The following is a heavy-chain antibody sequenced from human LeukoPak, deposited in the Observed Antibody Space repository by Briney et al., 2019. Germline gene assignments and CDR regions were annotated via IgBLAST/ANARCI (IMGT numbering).Heavy chain of an antibody. V-gene: IGHV4-39*01. Sequence: PSETLSLTCTVSGCSISSGSYYSGWIRQPPGKGLEWIASMYYSGTTFYSPPLKSRVTISVDTSKNQLSLKLGSVTAADTAVYYCARHPPRDGSAFDYWGQGTLVTVSS. CDR2: MYYSGTT. CDR1: GCSISSGSYY. J-gene: IGHJ4*02. CDR3: ARHPPRDGSAFDY.